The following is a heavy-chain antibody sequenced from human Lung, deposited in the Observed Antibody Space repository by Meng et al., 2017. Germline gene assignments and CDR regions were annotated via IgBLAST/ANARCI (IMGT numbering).Heavy chain of an antibody. CDR2: ISGSGGST. Sequence: EVQLLESGGGLVQPGGSPRLSCVASGFTFSSYAMTWVRQAPGKGLEWVSSISGSGGSTYYADSVRGRFTISRDNSKNTVYLQMNSLRAEDTAIYECGGRSEYSSWSGYWRQGTLVTVSS. CDR3: GGRSEYSSWSGY. CDR1: GFTFSSYA. D-gene: IGHD6-6*01. J-gene: IGHJ4*02. V-gene: IGHV3-23*01.